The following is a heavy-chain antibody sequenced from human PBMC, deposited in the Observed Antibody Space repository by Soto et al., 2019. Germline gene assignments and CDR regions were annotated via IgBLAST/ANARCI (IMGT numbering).Heavy chain of an antibody. CDR3: ASNGFGETYYYGMDV. V-gene: IGHV1-69*12. D-gene: IGHD3-10*01. CDR2: IIPIFGTA. CDR1: GGTISSYA. Sequence: QVQLVQSGAEVKKHGSSVKVSCKASGGTISSYAINWVRQAPGQGLEWMGGIIPIFGTADYAQKFQGRVTITADESTSTAYMELSSLRSEDTAVYYCASNGFGETYYYGMDVWGQGTTVTVSS. J-gene: IGHJ6*02.